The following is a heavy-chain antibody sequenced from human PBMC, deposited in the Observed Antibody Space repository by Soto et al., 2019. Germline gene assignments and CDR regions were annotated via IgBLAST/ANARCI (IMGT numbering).Heavy chain of an antibody. CDR3: VRYYDGPGSNDGFQI. Sequence: PGGSLRLSCAASGFTFDDYAMHWVRQAPGKGLEWVSGISWNGGRKGYAESVKGRFIISRDSSRKSLYLQMNSLRVEDTAVYYCVRYYDGPGSNDGFQIWGQGTMVTVSS. J-gene: IGHJ3*02. CDR2: ISWNGGRK. CDR1: GFTFDDYA. V-gene: IGHV3-9*01. D-gene: IGHD3-16*01.